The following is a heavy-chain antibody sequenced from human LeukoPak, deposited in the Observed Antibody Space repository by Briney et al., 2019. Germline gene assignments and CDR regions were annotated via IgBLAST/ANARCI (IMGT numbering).Heavy chain of an antibody. CDR2: INHSGST. D-gene: IGHD6-13*01. CDR3: ARPGRGSSWKNWFDP. J-gene: IGHJ5*02. V-gene: IGHV4-34*01. CDR1: GGSFSGYY. Sequence: SETLSLTCAVYGGSFSGYYWSWIRQPPGKGLEWIGEINHSGSTNYNPSLKSRVTISVDTSRNQFSLKLSSVTAADTAVYYCARPGRGSSWKNWFDPWGQGTLVTVSS.